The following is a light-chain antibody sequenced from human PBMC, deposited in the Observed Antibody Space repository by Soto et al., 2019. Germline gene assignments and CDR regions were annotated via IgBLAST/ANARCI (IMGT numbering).Light chain of an antibody. CDR1: QSVSRN. CDR2: DAS. CDR3: QQYGDWPPDT. V-gene: IGKV3-15*01. Sequence: EIVMTQCPATLSVSPGERATLSCRASQSVSRNLAWYQQKPGQPPRLLIYDASTRATGVPARFGGSGSGTEFTLTISGLQSEDFAVYYCQQYGDWPPDTFGQGTKVEI. J-gene: IGKJ2*01.